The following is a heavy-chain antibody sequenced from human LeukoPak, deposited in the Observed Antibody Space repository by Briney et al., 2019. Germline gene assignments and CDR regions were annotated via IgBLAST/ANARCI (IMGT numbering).Heavy chain of an antibody. D-gene: IGHD3-10*01. CDR2: ISSSSSYT. Sequence: PGGSLRLSCAASGFTFSDYYMSWIRQAPGKGLEWVSYISSSSSYTSYADSVKGRFTISRDNAKNSLYLQMNSLRAEDTAVYYCARAPLLSDVDYWGQGTLVTVSS. CDR1: GFTFSDYY. V-gene: IGHV3-11*06. J-gene: IGHJ4*02. CDR3: ARAPLLSDVDY.